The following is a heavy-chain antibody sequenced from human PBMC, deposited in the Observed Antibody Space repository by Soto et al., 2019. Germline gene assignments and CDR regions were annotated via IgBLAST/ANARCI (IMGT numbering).Heavy chain of an antibody. D-gene: IGHD2-15*01. CDR3: ARAGRYCSGGSCWGWFDP. V-gene: IGHV3-33*01. CDR2: IWYDGSNK. Sequence: GGSLRLSCAASGFTFSSYGMHWVRQAPGEGLEWVAVIWYDGSNKYYADSVKGRFTISRDNSKNTLYLQMNNLRAEDTAVYYCARAGRYCSGGSCWGWFDPWGQGTRVTVAS. J-gene: IGHJ5*02. CDR1: GFTFSSYG.